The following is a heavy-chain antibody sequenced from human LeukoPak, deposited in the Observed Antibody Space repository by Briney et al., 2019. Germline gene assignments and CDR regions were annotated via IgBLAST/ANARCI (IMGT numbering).Heavy chain of an antibody. J-gene: IGHJ4*02. V-gene: IGHV3-7*01. Sequence: GGSLRLSCAASGFTFSSYWMHWVRQAPGKGLEWVANIKQDGSEKYYVDSVKGRFTISRDNAKNSLYLQMNSLRAEDTAVYYCARDLGGQWLGYFDYWGQGTLVTVSS. D-gene: IGHD6-19*01. CDR1: GFTFSSYW. CDR2: IKQDGSEK. CDR3: ARDLGGQWLGYFDY.